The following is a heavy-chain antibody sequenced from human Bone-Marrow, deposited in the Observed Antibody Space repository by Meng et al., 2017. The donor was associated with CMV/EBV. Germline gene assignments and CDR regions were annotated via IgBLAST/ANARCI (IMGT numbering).Heavy chain of an antibody. J-gene: IGHJ5*02. Sequence: GSLRLSCTVSGGSISSYYWSWIRQPPGKGLEWIGYIYYSGSTNYNPSLKSRVTISVDTSKNQFSLRLSSVTAADTAVYYCARCSTWLGRNWFDPWGQGALVTVSS. CDR2: IYYSGST. CDR1: GGSISSYY. D-gene: IGHD2-2*01. V-gene: IGHV4-59*12. CDR3: ARCSTWLGRNWFDP.